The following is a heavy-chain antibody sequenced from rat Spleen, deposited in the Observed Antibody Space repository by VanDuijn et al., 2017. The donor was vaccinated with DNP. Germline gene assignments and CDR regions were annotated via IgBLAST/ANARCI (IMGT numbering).Heavy chain of an antibody. V-gene: IGHV5-25*01. CDR3: ASTLVNYGTYGYYAMDA. Sequence: EVQLVESGGGLVQPGRSLKLSCAVSGFTFSNYDMAWVRQAPTKGLEWVASISPSGGSTYYRDSVKGRFTVSRDNAKSSLYLQMNSLQTEDTATYYCASTLVNYGTYGYYAMDAWGQGTSVTVSS. CDR2: ISPSGGST. CDR1: GFTFSNYD. D-gene: IGHD1-3*01. J-gene: IGHJ4*01.